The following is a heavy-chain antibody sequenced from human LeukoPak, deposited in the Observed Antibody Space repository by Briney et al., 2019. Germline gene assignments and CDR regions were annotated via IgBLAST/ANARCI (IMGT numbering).Heavy chain of an antibody. CDR2: ISAYNDNT. Sequence: GASVKVSCKASGYTFTTHGISWVRQAPGQGLEWMGWISAYNDNTNYAQNFQGRVTLTTDTSTSTAYMELRSLKSDDTAVYYCTRVGMTIFGVVNLFEYWGQGTLVTVSS. V-gene: IGHV1-18*01. J-gene: IGHJ4*02. CDR3: TRVGMTIFGVVNLFEY. D-gene: IGHD3-3*02. CDR1: GYTFTTHG.